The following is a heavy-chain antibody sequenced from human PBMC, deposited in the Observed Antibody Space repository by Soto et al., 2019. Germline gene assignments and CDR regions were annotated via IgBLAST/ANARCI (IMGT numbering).Heavy chain of an antibody. CDR3: AAGDIVATGSYFDY. CDR2: IYYSGST. D-gene: IGHD5-12*01. V-gene: IGHV4-59*01. Sequence: TSETLSLTCAVDGGSCSSYYWSWIRQPPGKGLEWIGYIYYSGSTNYNPSLKSRVTISVDTSKNQFSLKLSSVTAADTAVYYCAAGDIVATGSYFDYWGQGTLVTVSS. J-gene: IGHJ4*02. CDR1: GGSCSSYY.